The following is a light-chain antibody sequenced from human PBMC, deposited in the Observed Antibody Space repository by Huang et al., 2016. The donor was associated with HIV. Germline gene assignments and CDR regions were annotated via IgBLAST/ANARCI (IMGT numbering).Light chain of an antibody. V-gene: IGKV3-20*01. CDR1: QSVSSTY. CDR2: GAL. J-gene: IGKJ1*01. Sequence: EIVLTQSPGTLSLSPGESATLPCRASQSVSSTYLAWYQQKPGQAPRLLIYGALNRATGIPDRFSGSGSGTDFTLTISRLEPEDFAVYYCQQYGSSPWTFGQGTKVEIE. CDR3: QQYGSSPWT.